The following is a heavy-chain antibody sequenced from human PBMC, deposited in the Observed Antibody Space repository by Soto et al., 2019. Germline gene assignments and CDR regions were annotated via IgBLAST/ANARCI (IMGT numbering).Heavy chain of an antibody. J-gene: IGHJ6*02. CDR2: INHSGST. V-gene: IGHV4-34*01. Sequence: SETLSLTCAVYGGSFSGYYWSWIRQPPGKGLEWIGEINHSGSTNYNPSLKSRVTISVDTSKNQFSLKLSSVTAADTAVYYCARGSSSWVYYYYAMDVWGQGTTVTVS. CDR3: ARGSSSWVYYYYAMDV. CDR1: GGSFSGYY. D-gene: IGHD6-6*01.